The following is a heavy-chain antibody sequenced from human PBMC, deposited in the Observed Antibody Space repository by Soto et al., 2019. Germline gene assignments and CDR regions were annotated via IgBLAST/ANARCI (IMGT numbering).Heavy chain of an antibody. CDR3: STDIGIYGLDI. Sequence: EVQLVESGGGFVQPGGSLRLSCVASRFSFTNAWMSWVRQAPGKGPEWVGRIKSKTDGGTADYAAPVKGRFTISRYDSQNTLYLHMHSLKTDHSALYHCSTDIGIYGLDIWGQGTTVTVSS. D-gene: IGHD1-20*01. CDR1: RFSFTNAW. CDR2: IKSKTDGGTA. V-gene: IGHV3-15*01. J-gene: IGHJ6*02.